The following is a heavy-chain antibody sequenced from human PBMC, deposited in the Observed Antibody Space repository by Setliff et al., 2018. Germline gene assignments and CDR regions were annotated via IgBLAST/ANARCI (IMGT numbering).Heavy chain of an antibody. CDR2: INPSGGGT. CDR1: GYTFIYYY. CDR3: ARVYLAGSGWDKANALDI. D-gene: IGHD6-19*01. J-gene: IGHJ3*02. V-gene: IGHV1-46*03. Sequence: ASVKVSCKASGYTFIYYYIHWVRQAPGQGLEWMGLINPSGGGTIYARKFQGRVTMARETSTSTVYMELSGLRSEDTAVCYCARVYLAGSGWDKANALDIWGQGTMVTVSS.